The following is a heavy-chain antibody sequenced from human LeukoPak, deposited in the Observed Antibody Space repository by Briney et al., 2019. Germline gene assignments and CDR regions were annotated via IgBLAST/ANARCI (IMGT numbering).Heavy chain of an antibody. CDR1: GGSISSGGYF. CDR3: ARHMIVVVPPDAFDI. J-gene: IGHJ3*02. D-gene: IGHD3-22*01. V-gene: IGHV4-61*02. CDR2: FYASGST. Sequence: PSQTLSLTCTVSGGSISSGGYFWSWIRQPAGKGLEWIGRFYASGSTNYNPSLQSRVTISVDTSKNQFSLKLTSVTAADTAVYYCARHMIVVVPPDAFDIWGQGTMVTVSS.